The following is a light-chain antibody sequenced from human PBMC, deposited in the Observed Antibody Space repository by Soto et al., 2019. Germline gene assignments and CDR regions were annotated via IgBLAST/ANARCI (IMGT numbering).Light chain of an antibody. Sequence: DIQMTQSPSSLSASVGDRVTITCRASQGISNFLAWYQQKPGKVPKLLISAASTLQSGVASRFSRSGSGTDFTLTSTSLLPEDVATYYCEKYSSVITFGQVTRLEIK. CDR1: QGISNF. J-gene: IGKJ5*01. CDR2: AAS. CDR3: EKYSSVIT. V-gene: IGKV1-27*01.